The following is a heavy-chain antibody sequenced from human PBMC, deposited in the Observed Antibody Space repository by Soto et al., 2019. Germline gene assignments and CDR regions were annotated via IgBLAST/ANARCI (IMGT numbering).Heavy chain of an antibody. CDR3: AKDRSGGGRCYFGS. Sequence: EVQLLESGGGLVQPGGSLRLSCAASGFTFSNYAMSWVRQAPGKGLEWVSAISGSGGTTYYADSVKGRFAISRDNSKNTLSLQMNSLRGEDTALYYCAKDRSGGGRCYFGSWGQGTLVTVSS. V-gene: IGHV3-23*01. CDR2: ISGSGGTT. J-gene: IGHJ4*02. CDR1: GFTFSNYA. D-gene: IGHD2-15*01.